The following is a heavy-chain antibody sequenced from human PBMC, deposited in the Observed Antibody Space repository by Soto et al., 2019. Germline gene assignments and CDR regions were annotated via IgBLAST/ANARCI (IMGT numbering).Heavy chain of an antibody. CDR1: RYTFTSYG. CDR2: ISAYNGNT. D-gene: IGHD3-16*01. CDR3: ARAVMITFGSDAFDI. Sequence: GASVKVSCKAPRYTFTSYGISWARQAPGQGLEWVGWISAYNGNTNYAQKLQGRVTMTTDTSTSTAYMELRSLRSDDTAVYYCARAVMITFGSDAFDIWGQGTMVTVSS. J-gene: IGHJ3*02. V-gene: IGHV1-18*01.